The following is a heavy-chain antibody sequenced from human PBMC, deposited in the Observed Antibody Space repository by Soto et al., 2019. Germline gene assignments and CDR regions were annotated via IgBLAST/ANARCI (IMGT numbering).Heavy chain of an antibody. V-gene: IGHV3-30*18. D-gene: IGHD4-17*01. J-gene: IGHJ4*02. CDR3: AKEGNDYGDYIIDF. Sequence: QVQLVESGGGVVLPGTSLRLSCAASGFTFSSHVMHWVRQAPGKGLEWLTTISYDGSNKHYADSVKGRFTISRDNSKNTLYLQMISLRAEDTAVYYCAKEGNDYGDYIIDFWGQGTLVTVSS. CDR2: ISYDGSNK. CDR1: GFTFSSHV.